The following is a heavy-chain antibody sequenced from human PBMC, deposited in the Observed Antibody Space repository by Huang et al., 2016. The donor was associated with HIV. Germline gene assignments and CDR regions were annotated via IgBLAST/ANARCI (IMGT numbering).Heavy chain of an antibody. J-gene: IGHJ3*02. CDR2: IKSKTDGGTT. V-gene: IGHV3-15*01. CDR1: GFTFSNAW. CDR3: TTDRDYGDYVADAFDI. Sequence: EVQLVESGGGLVKPGGSLRLSCAASGFTFSNAWMSWVRQGPGKGREWGGRIKSKTDGGTTDYAAPVKGRFTIARDDAKNTLYLQMNTLKTEDTAVYYCTTDRDYGDYVADAFDIWGQGTMVTVSS. D-gene: IGHD4-17*01.